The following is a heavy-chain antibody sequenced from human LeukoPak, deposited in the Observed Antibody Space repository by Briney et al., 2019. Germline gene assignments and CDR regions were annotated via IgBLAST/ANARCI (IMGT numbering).Heavy chain of an antibody. CDR3: ARGDGGEYSWYFDL. CDR1: GFTFSSYW. D-gene: IGHD3-16*01. V-gene: IGHV3-74*01. J-gene: IGHJ2*01. Sequence: GGSLRLSCAASGFTFSSYWMHWARQAPGKGLVWVSRINSDGSSTSYADSVKGRFTISRDNAKNTLYLQMNSLRAEDMAVYYCARGDGGEYSWYFDLWGRGTLVTVSS. CDR2: INSDGSST.